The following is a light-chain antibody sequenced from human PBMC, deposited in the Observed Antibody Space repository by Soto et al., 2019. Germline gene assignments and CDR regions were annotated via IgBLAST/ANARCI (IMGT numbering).Light chain of an antibody. J-gene: IGKJ2*01. V-gene: IGKV2-28*01. CDR1: QSLLHRNGHNY. CDR3: MQALQSPYT. CDR2: LGS. Sequence: IVMTQSPVSLPVTPGEPASISCRSSQSLLHRNGHNYLDWYLQKLGQSPQLLNSLGSNRASGVPARFRGIGSATDFTLNIARVEAEDFGVYYCMQALQSPYTCGQGTKLEIK.